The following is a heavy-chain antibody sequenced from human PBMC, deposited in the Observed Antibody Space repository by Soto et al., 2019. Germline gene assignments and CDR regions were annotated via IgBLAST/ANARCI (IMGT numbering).Heavy chain of an antibody. CDR2: ISHDGSIK. CDR1: GFSFSSYA. V-gene: IGHV3-30*18. Sequence: QVQLVESGGGVVQPGRSLRLSCAASGFSFSSYAMHWVRQAPGKGLEWVAVISHDGSIKKFADFVEGRFLVFRDNSNNNLFLQMESLKPDDSAVYYCAKELAFGEFCRGLEYWGQGALVTVAS. D-gene: IGHD3-10*01. J-gene: IGHJ4*02. CDR3: AKELAFGEFCRGLEY.